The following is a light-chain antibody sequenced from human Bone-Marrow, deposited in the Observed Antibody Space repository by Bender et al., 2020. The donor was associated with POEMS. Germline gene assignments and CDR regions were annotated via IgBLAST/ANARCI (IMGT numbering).Light chain of an antibody. CDR1: SSKFGSYP. J-gene: IGLJ3*02. CDR3: ATWDDSLNCWV. Sequence: QSVLTQPPSASGTPGQRVTISCSGSSSKFGSYPVNWYQQLPGVAPKLVIFNNSQRPSGGPDRFSGSNSGTSASLAISGLQSDDEADFYCATWDDSLNCWVFGGGTKLTVL. CDR2: NNS. V-gene: IGLV1-44*01.